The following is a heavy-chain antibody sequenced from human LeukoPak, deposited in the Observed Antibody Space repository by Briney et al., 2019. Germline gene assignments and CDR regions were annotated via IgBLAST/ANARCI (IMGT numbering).Heavy chain of an antibody. CDR1: GFSLSGFE. D-gene: IGHD5-18*01. J-gene: IGHJ4*02. CDR2: ISPSSGTI. Sequence: PGGSLRLSCAASGFSLSGFEMNWVRQAPGKGLEWVSYISPSSGTIYYADSVKGRFTASRDNSKNTLYLQMNSLRAEDTAVYYCARDLSGVTGYTYGRGIDYWGQGTLVTVSS. V-gene: IGHV3-48*03. CDR3: ARDLSGVTGYTYGRGIDY.